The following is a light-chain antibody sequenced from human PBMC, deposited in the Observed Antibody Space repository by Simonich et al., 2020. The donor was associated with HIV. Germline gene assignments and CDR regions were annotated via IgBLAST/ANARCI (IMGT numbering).Light chain of an antibody. CDR2: DAS. V-gene: IGKV3D-20*01. Sequence: EIVLTQSPGTLSLSPGERATISCRASQSVSSSYLAWYQQKPGLAPRLLIYDASSRATGIPDRFSGSGSGTDFTLTISRLEPEDFAVYYCQQYGSSPLTFGGGTKVEIK. CDR1: QSVSSSY. CDR3: QQYGSSPLT. J-gene: IGKJ4*01.